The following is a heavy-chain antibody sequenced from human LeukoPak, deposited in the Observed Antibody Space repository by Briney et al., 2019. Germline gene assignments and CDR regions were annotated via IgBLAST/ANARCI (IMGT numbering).Heavy chain of an antibody. V-gene: IGHV3-33*08. J-gene: IGHJ4*02. Sequence: GGSLRLSCSASGFTFSSYALSWVRQAPGKGLEWVAVIWYGGSNKYYADSVKGRFTISRDNSKNTLYLQMNSLRAEDTAVYYCARDPFDYWGQGTLVTVSS. CDR2: IWYGGSNK. CDR3: ARDPFDY. CDR1: GFTFSSYA.